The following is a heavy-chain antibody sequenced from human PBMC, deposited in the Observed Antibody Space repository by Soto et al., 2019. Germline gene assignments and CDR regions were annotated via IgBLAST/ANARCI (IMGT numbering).Heavy chain of an antibody. Sequence: QVQLVQSGAEEKKPGASVKVSCKASGYTFTSYAMHWVRQAPGQRLEWMGRINAGNGNTKSSQKFQVRVTITGDTSASTAYLEPSSVRTEDTALYYCARGANDCINFDWYFEVWGRGTLVTVSS. J-gene: IGHJ2*01. V-gene: IGHV1-3*05. CDR3: ARGANDCINFDWYFEV. D-gene: IGHD4-4*01. CDR1: GYTFTSYA. CDR2: INAGNGNT.